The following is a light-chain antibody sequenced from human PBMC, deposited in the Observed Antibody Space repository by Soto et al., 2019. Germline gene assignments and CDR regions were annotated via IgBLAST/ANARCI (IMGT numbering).Light chain of an antibody. CDR2: DVS. V-gene: IGLV2-14*01. Sequence: QSALTQPASGSGSPGQSSTISCTGTSSDVGGYNYVSWYQQHPGKAPKLMIYDVSSRPSGVSNRFSGSKSGNTASLTISGLQAEDEADYYCSSYTSSSTLYVFGTGTKVTVL. CDR1: SSDVGGYNY. CDR3: SSYTSSSTLYV. J-gene: IGLJ1*01.